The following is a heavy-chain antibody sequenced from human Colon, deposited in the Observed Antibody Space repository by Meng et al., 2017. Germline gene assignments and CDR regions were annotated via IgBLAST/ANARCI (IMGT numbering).Heavy chain of an antibody. CDR1: GYIFTTYS. Sequence: QVQWVQSGVEVKKPGASATVSCKASGYIFTTYSISWVRQAPGEGLEWMGWSSAYNGNTNSAQKFQDRVTMTTDTSTNTAYMELRSLRSDDTAMYYCARDRQWLGSDYWGQGTLVTASS. CDR3: ARDRQWLGSDY. J-gene: IGHJ4*02. V-gene: IGHV1-18*01. D-gene: IGHD6-19*01. CDR2: SSAYNGNT.